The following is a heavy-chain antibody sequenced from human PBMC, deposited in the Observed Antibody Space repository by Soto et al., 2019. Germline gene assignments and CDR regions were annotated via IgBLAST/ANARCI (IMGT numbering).Heavy chain of an antibody. V-gene: IGHV1-2*04. CDR2: INPNGGGT. D-gene: IGHD2-21*01. CDR3: ARGEGGPRWGSIDY. Sequence: ASVKVSCKASGYTFTGYYMHWVRQAPGQGLEWMGWINPNGGGTNYAQKFQGWVTMTRDTSISTAYMELSRLRSDDTAVYYCARGEGGPRWGSIDYWGQGTLVTVSS. CDR1: GYTFTGYY. J-gene: IGHJ4*02.